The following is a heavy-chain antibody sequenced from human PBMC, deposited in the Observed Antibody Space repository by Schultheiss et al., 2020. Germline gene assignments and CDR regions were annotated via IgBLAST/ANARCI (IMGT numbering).Heavy chain of an antibody. V-gene: IGHV3-15*01. J-gene: IGHJ4*02. CDR1: VFTFNDAW. CDR3: TTPIVATTDY. Sequence: GGSLRLSCVVSVFTFNDAWMSWVRQAPGKGLEWVGRIKRKTDGGTTDYAAPVKGRFNISRDDAKNTVYLQMNSLKTEDTAVYYCTTPIVATTDYWGQGTLVTVSS. CDR2: IKRKTDGGTT. D-gene: IGHD5-12*01.